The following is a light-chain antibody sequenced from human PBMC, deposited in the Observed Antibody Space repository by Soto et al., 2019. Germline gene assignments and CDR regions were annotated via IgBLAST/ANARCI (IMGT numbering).Light chain of an antibody. CDR2: SND. Sequence: QSVLTQPPSVSGTPGQRVTISCSGSSSNIGSNTVNWYQQVPGTAPKLLIYSNDQRPSGVPDRFSGSKSGTSASLAISGLQSEDEADYYCAAWDESLDGVIFGGGTKLTVL. CDR3: AAWDESLDGVI. J-gene: IGLJ2*01. CDR1: SSNIGSNT. V-gene: IGLV1-44*01.